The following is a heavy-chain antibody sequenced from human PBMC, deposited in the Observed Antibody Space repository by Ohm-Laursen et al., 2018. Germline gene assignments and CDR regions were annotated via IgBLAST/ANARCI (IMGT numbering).Heavy chain of an antibody. CDR2: VSGTGDNT. J-gene: IGHJ4*02. D-gene: IGHD1-26*01. CDR3: AKRLWDIRSESFDF. Sequence: SLRLSCAASGFTFSSYSMNWVRQAPGKGLEWVSAVSGTGDNTYYADSVKGRFTISRDNSKNTLYLQMNSLRVEDTALYYCAKRLWDIRSESFDFWGQGTRVTVSS. CDR1: GFTFSSYS. V-gene: IGHV3-23*01.